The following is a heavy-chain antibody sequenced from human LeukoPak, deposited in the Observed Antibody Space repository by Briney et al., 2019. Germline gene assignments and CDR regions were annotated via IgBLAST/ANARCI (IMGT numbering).Heavy chain of an antibody. V-gene: IGHV3-23*01. CDR2: ISGSGGST. CDR3: AKDLVYDSSGYSLFDY. D-gene: IGHD3-22*01. J-gene: IGHJ4*02. Sequence: PGGSLRLSCAASGFTFSSYAMSWVRQAPGKGLEWVSAISGSGGSTYYADSVKGRFTISRDNSKNTLYLQMNRLRAEDTAVYYCAKDLVYDSSGYSLFDYWGQGTLVTVSS. CDR1: GFTFSSYA.